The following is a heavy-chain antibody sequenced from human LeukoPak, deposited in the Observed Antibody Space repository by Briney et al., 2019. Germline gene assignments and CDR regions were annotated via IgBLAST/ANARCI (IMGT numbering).Heavy chain of an antibody. D-gene: IGHD3-10*01. CDR3: ATDTGYYYGSGSYCFDY. Sequence: ASVKVSCKVSGYTLTELSMHWVRQAPGKGLEWMGGFDPEDGETIYAQKFQGRVAMTEDTSTDTACMELSSLRSEDTAVYYCATDTGYYYGSGSYCFDYWGQGTLVTVSS. V-gene: IGHV1-24*01. CDR1: GYTLTELS. J-gene: IGHJ4*02. CDR2: FDPEDGET.